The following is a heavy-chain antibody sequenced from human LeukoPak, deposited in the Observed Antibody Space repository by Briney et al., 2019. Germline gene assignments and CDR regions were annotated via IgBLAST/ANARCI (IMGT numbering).Heavy chain of an antibody. D-gene: IGHD3-10*01. V-gene: IGHV1-18*01. CDR2: ISAYNGNT. CDR3: ARDHYYGSGSYPGGLEYYYYGMDV. J-gene: IGHJ6*02. Sequence: ASVKVSCKASGYTFTSYGISWVRQAPGQGLEWMGWISAYNGNTNYAQKFQGRVTMTRDTSTSTVYMELSSLRSEDTAVYYCARDHYYGSGSYPGGLEYYYYGMDVWGQGTTVTVSS. CDR1: GYTFTSYG.